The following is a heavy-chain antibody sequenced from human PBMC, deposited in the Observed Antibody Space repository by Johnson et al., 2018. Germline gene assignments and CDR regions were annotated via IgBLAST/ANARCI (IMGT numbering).Heavy chain of an antibody. CDR3: ARILGCSRGSGHLGYYMDV. CDR2: IFSNDEK. Sequence: QESGPGLVKPSETLSLTCTVSGFSLSNARMGVSWIRQPPGKALEWLAHIFSNDEKSYSTSLKSRLTISKETSKSQVVLTMTNMDPVDTATVYCARILGCSRGSGHLGYYMDVWGKGTTVTVSS. CDR1: GFSLSNARMG. J-gene: IGHJ6*03. D-gene: IGHD2-15*01. V-gene: IGHV2-26*01.